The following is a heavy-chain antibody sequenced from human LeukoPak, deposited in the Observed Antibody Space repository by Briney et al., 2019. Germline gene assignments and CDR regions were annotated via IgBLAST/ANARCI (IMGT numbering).Heavy chain of an antibody. D-gene: IGHD2-21*02. Sequence: PGGSLRLSCAASGFTFSNYWMHWVRQAPGKGLVWVSRINSDGSSTNYADSVKGRFTISRDIAKNTLYLQMNSLRAEDTAVYYCARGGRDGKSGAFDTWGQGTMVTVSS. CDR3: ARGGRDGKSGAFDT. CDR2: INSDGSST. CDR1: GFTFSNYW. J-gene: IGHJ3*02. V-gene: IGHV3-74*01.